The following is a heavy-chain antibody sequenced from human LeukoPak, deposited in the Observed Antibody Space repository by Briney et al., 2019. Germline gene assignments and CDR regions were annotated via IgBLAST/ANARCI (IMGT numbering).Heavy chain of an antibody. V-gene: IGHV3-21*01. Sequence: GGSLRLSCAASGFTFSTYSGNWIRQAPGKGLEWVSSISHSSSYIYYADSVKGRFTISRDNAKNSLYLQMNSLRAEDTAVYYCARAYRDAFDIWGQETMVTASS. CDR2: ISHSSSYI. CDR3: ARAYRDAFDI. CDR1: GFTFSTYS. J-gene: IGHJ3*02.